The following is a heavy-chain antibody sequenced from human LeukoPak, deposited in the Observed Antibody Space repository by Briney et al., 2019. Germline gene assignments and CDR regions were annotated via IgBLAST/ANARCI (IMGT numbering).Heavy chain of an antibody. J-gene: IGHJ4*02. D-gene: IGHD3-3*01. Sequence: PSETLSLTCTVSGGSISSSSYYWGWIRQPPGKGLEWIGSIYYSGSTYYNPSLKSRVTISVDTSKNQFSLKLSSVTAADTAVYYCATTPPGGYDFWSGYYSNWGQGTLVTVSS. V-gene: IGHV4-39*07. CDR1: GGSISSSSYY. CDR2: IYYSGST. CDR3: ATTPPGGYDFWSGYYSN.